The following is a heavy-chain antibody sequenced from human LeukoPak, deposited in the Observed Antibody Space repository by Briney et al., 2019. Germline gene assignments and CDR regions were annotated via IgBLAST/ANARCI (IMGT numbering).Heavy chain of an antibody. Sequence: GGSLRLSCAASGFTFSSYSMNWARQAPGKGLEWVSSISSSSSYIYYADSVRGRFTISRDNAKNSLYLQMNSLRAEDTAVYYCARDVQKLGTDYTPYYGMDVWGQGTTVTVSS. V-gene: IGHV3-21*01. J-gene: IGHJ6*02. CDR3: ARDVQKLGTDYTPYYGMDV. CDR1: GFTFSSYS. CDR2: ISSSSSYI. D-gene: IGHD6-13*01.